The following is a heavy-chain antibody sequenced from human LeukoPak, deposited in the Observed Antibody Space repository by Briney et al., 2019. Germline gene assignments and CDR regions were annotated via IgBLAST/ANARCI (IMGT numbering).Heavy chain of an antibody. V-gene: IGHV3-7*01. J-gene: IGHJ5*02. CDR3: ARDGSKSCSGGSCYLNWFDP. CDR2: INQDGSEE. D-gene: IGHD2-15*01. CDR1: VFSFSDYW. Sequence: GGSLRLSCGASVFSFSDYWMTWVRQAPGKGLEWVVNINQDGSEEYYVASVKGRFTISRDSAKNSLYLQMTSLRAEDTAVYYCARDGSKSCSGGSCYLNWFDPWGQGTLVTVSS.